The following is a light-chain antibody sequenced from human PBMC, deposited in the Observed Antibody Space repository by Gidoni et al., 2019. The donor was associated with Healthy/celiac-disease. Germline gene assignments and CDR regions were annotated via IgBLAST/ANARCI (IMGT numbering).Light chain of an antibody. CDR1: SSDVGGYNY. J-gene: IGLJ2*01. V-gene: IGLV2-8*01. CDR2: EVS. Sequence: QSALTQPTSASGSPGPPVTISSTGTSSDVGGYNYVSWYQQHPGKAPKLMIYEVSKRPSGVPDRFSGSKSGNTASLTVSGLQAEDEADYYCSSYAGSNKRVVFGGGTKLTVL. CDR3: SSYAGSNKRVV.